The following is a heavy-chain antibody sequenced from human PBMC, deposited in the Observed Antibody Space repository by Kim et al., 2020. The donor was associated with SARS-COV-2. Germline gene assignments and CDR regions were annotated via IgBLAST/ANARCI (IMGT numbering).Heavy chain of an antibody. D-gene: IGHD2-15*01. Sequence: YSPAFQGRVTISADKSISTAYLQWSSLKASDTAMYYCARQIRRGSAYFDYWGQGTLVTVSS. J-gene: IGHJ4*02. V-gene: IGHV5-51*01. CDR3: ARQIRRGSAYFDY.